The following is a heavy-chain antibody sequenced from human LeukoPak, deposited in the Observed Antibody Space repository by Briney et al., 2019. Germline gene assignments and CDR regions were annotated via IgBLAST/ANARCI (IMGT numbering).Heavy chain of an antibody. J-gene: IGHJ5*02. CDR2: IYHSGST. CDR1: GGSISSYY. D-gene: IGHD6-13*01. CDR3: ARVVIAAAGEFDP. V-gene: IGHV4-59*12. Sequence: PSETLSLTCTVSGGSISSYYWSWIRQPPGKGLEWIGYIYHSGSTYYNPSLKSRVTISVDRSKNQFSLKLSSVTAADTAMYYCARVVIAAAGEFDPWGQGTLVTVSS.